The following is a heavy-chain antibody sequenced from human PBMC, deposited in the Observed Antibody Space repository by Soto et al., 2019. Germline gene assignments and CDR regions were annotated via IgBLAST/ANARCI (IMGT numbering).Heavy chain of an antibody. CDR1: GYTFTTYG. CDR2: ISAYNGDT. Sequence: QVQLVQSGAEVKKPGASVKVSCKASGYTFTTYGINWVRQAPGQGLEWMGWISAYNGDTNYAQDLHGRVTMTTDTFTTTAYMELSTLRSDDAAVYYCARDSHRYCTNGVCNKGYYYYSMDVWGQGTTVTVSS. CDR3: ARDSHRYCTNGVCNKGYYYYSMDV. J-gene: IGHJ6*02. D-gene: IGHD2-8*01. V-gene: IGHV1-18*01.